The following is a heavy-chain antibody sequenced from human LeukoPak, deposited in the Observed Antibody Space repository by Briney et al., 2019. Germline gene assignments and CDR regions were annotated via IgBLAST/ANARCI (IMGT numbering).Heavy chain of an antibody. CDR3: ARGRVSSSSWYSTYYYYFYMDV. V-gene: IGHV4-59*01. CDR1: DDSITIYY. J-gene: IGHJ6*03. D-gene: IGHD6-13*01. CDR2: IDHTGST. Sequence: SETLSLTCTVSDDSITIYYWTWIRQPPGKGLEWIGYIDHTGSTNYNPSLNSRVTISRDTSKNHFSLELSSVTAADTAVYCARGRVSSSSWYSTYYYYFYMDVWGKGTTVTVSS.